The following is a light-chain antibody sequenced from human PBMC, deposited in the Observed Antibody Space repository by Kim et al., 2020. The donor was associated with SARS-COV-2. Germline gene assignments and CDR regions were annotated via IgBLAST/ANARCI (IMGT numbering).Light chain of an antibody. CDR2: GNS. CDR1: SSNIGAGYD. CDR3: QSYDSSLSAWV. Sequence: QRVTMSCTGSSSNIGAGYDVHWYQQLPGTAPKLLIYGNSNRPSGVPDRFSGSKSGTSASLAITGLQAEDEADYYCQSYDSSLSAWVFGGGTQLTVL. J-gene: IGLJ3*02. V-gene: IGLV1-40*01.